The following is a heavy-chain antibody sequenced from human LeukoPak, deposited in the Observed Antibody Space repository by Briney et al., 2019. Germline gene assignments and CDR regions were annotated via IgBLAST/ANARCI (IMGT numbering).Heavy chain of an antibody. D-gene: IGHD2-2*01. CDR1: GFTFSSYW. CDR3: ARVGCSSTSCYRVYYFDY. CDR2: INSDGSST. V-gene: IGHV3-74*01. Sequence: GGSLRLSCAASGFTFSSYWMHWVRQAPGKGLVWVSRINSDGSSTSYADSVKGRFTISRDNAKNTLYPQMNSLRAEDTAVYYCARVGCSSTSCYRVYYFDYWGQGTLVTVSS. J-gene: IGHJ4*02.